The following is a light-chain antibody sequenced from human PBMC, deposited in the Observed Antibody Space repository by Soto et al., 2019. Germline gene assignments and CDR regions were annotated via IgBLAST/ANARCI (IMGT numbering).Light chain of an antibody. CDR3: QQSYSTPPT. V-gene: IGKV1-39*01. Sequence: DIQMTQSPSSLSASVGDRVTITCRASQDIRNNLGWYQQKPGRAPKLLIFTASGLQSGVPSRFSGGGSGTDFTLTISSLQPEDFATYYCQQSYSTPPTFGQGTKVDIK. CDR2: TAS. CDR1: QDIRNN. J-gene: IGKJ1*01.